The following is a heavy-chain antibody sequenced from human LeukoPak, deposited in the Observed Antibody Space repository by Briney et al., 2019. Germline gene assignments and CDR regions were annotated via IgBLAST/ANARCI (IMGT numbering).Heavy chain of an antibody. D-gene: IGHD2-21*01. CDR2: ISAYNGNT. Sequence: ASVKVSCKASGYTFTSYGISWVRQAPGQGLDWMGLISAYNGNTNYAQKLQGRVSMTTDTSTSTAYMELRSLRSDDTAVYYCARDDSVGYFDYWGQGTLVTVSS. CDR1: GYTFTSYG. J-gene: IGHJ4*02. V-gene: IGHV1-18*01. CDR3: ARDDSVGYFDY.